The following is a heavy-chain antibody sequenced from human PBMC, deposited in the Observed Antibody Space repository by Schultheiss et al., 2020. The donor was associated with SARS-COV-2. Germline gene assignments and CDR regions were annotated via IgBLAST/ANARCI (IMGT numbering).Heavy chain of an antibody. J-gene: IGHJ3*02. CDR3: AAEKRSYDFWSGYAFDI. CDR2: ISGSGGST. V-gene: IGHV3-23*01. Sequence: GGSLRLSCAASGFTFSSYAMSWVRQAPGKGLEWVSAISGSGGSTYYADSVKGRFTISRDNSKNTLYLQMNSLRAEDTAVYYCAAEKRSYDFWSGYAFDIWGQGTMVTVSS. D-gene: IGHD3-3*01. CDR1: GFTFSSYA.